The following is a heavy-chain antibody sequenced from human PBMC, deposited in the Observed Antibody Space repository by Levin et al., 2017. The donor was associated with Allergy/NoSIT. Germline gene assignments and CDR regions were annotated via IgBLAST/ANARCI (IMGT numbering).Heavy chain of an antibody. D-gene: IGHD3-10*01. V-gene: IGHV4-39*01. CDR2: IYYSGNT. CDR1: GGSVSSGSYY. Sequence: SETLSLICTVSGGSVSSGSYYWGWIRQPPGKGLEWIGNIYYSGNTYYNPSLKSRVTMSVDTSKNQFSLSLNSVTAADTAVYYCARLEHYGSGAFRYFDLWGRGTLVTVSS. CDR3: ARLEHYGSGAFRYFDL. J-gene: IGHJ2*01.